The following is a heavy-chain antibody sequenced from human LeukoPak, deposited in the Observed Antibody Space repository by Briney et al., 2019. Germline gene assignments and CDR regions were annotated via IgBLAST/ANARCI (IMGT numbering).Heavy chain of an antibody. CDR2: INPSGGST. CDR3: ARGQKVVIIPNYYYYYMDV. CDR1: GYTFTSYY. D-gene: IGHD3-3*01. Sequence: GASVKVSCKASGYTFTSYYMHWVRQAPGQGLEWMGIINPSGGSTSYAQKFQGRVTMTRDMSTSTVYMELSSLRSEDTAVYYCARGQKVVIIPNYYYYYMDVWGKGTTVTVSS. V-gene: IGHV1-46*01. J-gene: IGHJ6*03.